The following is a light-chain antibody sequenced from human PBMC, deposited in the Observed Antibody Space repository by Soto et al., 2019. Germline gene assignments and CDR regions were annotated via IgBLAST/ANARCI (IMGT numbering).Light chain of an antibody. J-gene: IGKJ1*01. CDR2: AAS. CDR3: HQYGSSQT. CDR1: QTVGSSF. V-gene: IGKV3-20*01. Sequence: DIVLTQSPATLSSSPGDRATLSCRASQTVGSSFLSWFQQQPGQATSLLIYAASSRATGIPHRFSGSWSGTDFTLTISRLEPEDVAVYYYHQYGSSQTFGQGTKVEIK.